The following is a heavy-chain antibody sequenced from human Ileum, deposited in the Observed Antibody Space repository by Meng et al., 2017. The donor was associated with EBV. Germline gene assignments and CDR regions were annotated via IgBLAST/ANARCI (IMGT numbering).Heavy chain of an antibody. CDR1: GGSISRSYW. Sequence: QVQLHALARGRLKTSETLFITGAVCGGSISRSYWWSWVRQPPGKGLEWIGETSNSGSNNYSWSLKSRVTISLDKSKNQLSLKLNSVTAADTAVYYCASSDYYRSDYWGQGTLVTVSS. CDR3: ASSDYYRSDY. D-gene: IGHD3-22*01. V-gene: IGHV4-4*02. CDR2: TSNSGSN. J-gene: IGHJ4*02.